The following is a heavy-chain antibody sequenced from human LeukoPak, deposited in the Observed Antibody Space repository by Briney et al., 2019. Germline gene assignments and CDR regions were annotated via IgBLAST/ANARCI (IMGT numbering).Heavy chain of an antibody. V-gene: IGHV3-21*01. D-gene: IGHD2-15*01. CDR1: GFTLSSYS. CDR3: ARARYCSGGSCPHFDY. CDR2: ISSSSSYI. J-gene: IGHJ4*02. Sequence: PGGSLRLSCAASGFTLSSYSMNWVRQAPGKGLEWVSSISSSSSYIYYADSVKGRFTISRDNAKNSLYLQMNSLRAEDTAVYYCARARYCSGGSCPHFDYWGQGTLVTVSS.